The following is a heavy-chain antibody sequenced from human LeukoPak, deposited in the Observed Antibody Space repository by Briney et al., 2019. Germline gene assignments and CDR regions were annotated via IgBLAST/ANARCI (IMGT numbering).Heavy chain of an antibody. CDR3: ARLTHSNAMDV. CDR1: GFTFSSYG. D-gene: IGHD2-15*01. CDR2: IWYDGSNK. J-gene: IGHJ6*02. V-gene: IGHV3-33*01. Sequence: PGGSLRLSCAASGFTFSSYGMHWVRQAPGKGPEWVAVIWYDGSNKYYADSVKGRFTISRDNSKNTLYLQMNSLRAEDTAVYYCARLTHSNAMDVWGQGTAVTVS.